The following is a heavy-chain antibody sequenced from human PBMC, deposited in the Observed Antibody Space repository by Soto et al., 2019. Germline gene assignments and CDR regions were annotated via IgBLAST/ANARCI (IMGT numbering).Heavy chain of an antibody. V-gene: IGHV4-38-2*01. CDR3: ATAHLGFDSRSWTKGLYFDC. Sequence: SETLSLTCDVSGNSISSCSYWGWIRQPPGKGLEWIGTTDHSGNAYYNPSLKSRVTISIDPSKSQFSLKVLSVTAADTAVYYCATAHLGFDSRSWTKGLYFDCWGQGTLVTVAS. D-gene: IGHD6-13*01. CDR2: TDHSGNA. CDR1: GNSISSCSY. J-gene: IGHJ4*02.